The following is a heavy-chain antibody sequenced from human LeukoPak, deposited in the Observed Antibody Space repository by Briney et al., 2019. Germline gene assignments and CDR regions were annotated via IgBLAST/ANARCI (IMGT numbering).Heavy chain of an antibody. CDR2: IIPIFGTA. V-gene: IGHV1-69*13. CDR3: AREGLGNDYSNYGWFDP. J-gene: IGHJ5*02. CDR1: GGTFSSYA. Sequence: ASVKVSCKASGGTFSSYAISWVRQAPGQGLEWMGGIIPIFGTANYAQKFQGRVTITADESTSTAYMELSSLRSEDTAVYYCAREGLGNDYSNYGWFDPWGQGTLVAVSS. D-gene: IGHD4-11*01.